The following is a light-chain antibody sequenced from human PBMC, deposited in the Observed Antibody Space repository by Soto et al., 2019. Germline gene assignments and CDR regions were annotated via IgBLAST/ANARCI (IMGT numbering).Light chain of an antibody. J-gene: IGLJ1*01. CDR2: DVS. Sequence: QSALTQPASVSGSPGQSITISCTGTSSDVGGYNYVSWYQLHPGKAPKLMIYDVSNQPSGVSNRFSGSKSGNTASLTISGLQAEDEADYYCSSYTSSSTLYVFGTGTK. CDR1: SSDVGGYNY. CDR3: SSYTSSSTLYV. V-gene: IGLV2-14*01.